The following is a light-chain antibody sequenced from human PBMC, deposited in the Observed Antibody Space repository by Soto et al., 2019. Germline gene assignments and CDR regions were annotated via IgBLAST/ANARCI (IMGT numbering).Light chain of an antibody. CDR1: SSDVGAYNY. CDR3: SSWTTSSTYV. Sequence: QSAPTQPASVSGSPGQSITISCTGTSSDVGAYNYVSWYQHLPVKAPKLIIYDVSNRPSGVSTRFSGPKSGNTASLTISGLQAEDEADYYCSSWTTSSTYVFGTGTKVTVL. V-gene: IGLV2-14*03. CDR2: DVS. J-gene: IGLJ1*01.